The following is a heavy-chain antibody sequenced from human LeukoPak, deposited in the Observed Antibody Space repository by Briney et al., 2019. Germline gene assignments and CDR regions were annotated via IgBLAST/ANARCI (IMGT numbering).Heavy chain of an antibody. CDR1: GFTFSRYA. Sequence: GGSLRLSCAASGFTFSRYAMHGVRQAPGKGLEYVSAISSNGGSTYYADSVKGRFTISRDNSKNTLYLQMGSLRAEDMAVYYCARDHRALAVAEPRSMNFDYRGQGTLVTVSS. J-gene: IGHJ4*02. CDR2: ISSNGGST. V-gene: IGHV3-64*02. CDR3: ARDHRALAVAEPRSMNFDY. D-gene: IGHD6-19*01.